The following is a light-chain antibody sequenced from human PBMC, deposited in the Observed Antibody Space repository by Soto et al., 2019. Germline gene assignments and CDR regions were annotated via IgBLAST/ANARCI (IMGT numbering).Light chain of an antibody. J-gene: IGKJ2*01. CDR3: XXXHXYPYT. V-gene: IGKV1-5*03. CDR2: QAS. CDR1: QSIDTW. Sequence: DIQMTQSPSTLSASVGDRVTITCRASQSIDTWLAWYQQKPGKAPQVLINQASTLESGVPSRFSGSGSGTEFTLTITSLQRXXXXXXXXXXXHXYPYTFGQGTKLEIK.